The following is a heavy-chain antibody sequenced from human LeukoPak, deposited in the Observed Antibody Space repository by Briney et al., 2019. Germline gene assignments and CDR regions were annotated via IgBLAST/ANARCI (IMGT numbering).Heavy chain of an antibody. CDR1: GFTFTTFW. D-gene: IGHD2-15*01. J-gene: IGHJ4*02. CDR3: ARTVATRSFDY. Sequence: GGSLRLSCAASGFTFTTFWMSWVRQAPGKGLEWVATIKEDGSERYYVDSVKGRFTISRDNAKNSLYLQVNSLRAEDTAVYYCARTVATRSFDYWGQGTLVTVSS. V-gene: IGHV3-7*01. CDR2: IKEDGSER.